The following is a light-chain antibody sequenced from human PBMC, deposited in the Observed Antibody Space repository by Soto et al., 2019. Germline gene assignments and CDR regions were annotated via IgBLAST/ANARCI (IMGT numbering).Light chain of an antibody. CDR3: QQRSNWPWT. J-gene: IGKJ1*01. CDR2: DAS. CDR1: QSVSSY. Sequence: EIVLTQSPATLSLSPGERATLSCRASQSVSSYLAWYQQEPGQAPRLLIYDASNRATGIPARFSGSGPGTDFTLTISSLEPEDFAVYYCQQRSNWPWTFGQGTKV. V-gene: IGKV3-11*01.